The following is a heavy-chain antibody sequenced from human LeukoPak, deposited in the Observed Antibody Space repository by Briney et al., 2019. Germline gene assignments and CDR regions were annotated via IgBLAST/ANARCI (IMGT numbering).Heavy chain of an antibody. J-gene: IGHJ4*02. CDR3: ARHPMGTYYYGSGSFDY. D-gene: IGHD3-10*01. CDR1: GGSFSGYY. CDR2: INHSGST. V-gene: IGHV4-34*01. Sequence: PSETLSLTCAVYGGSFSGYYWSWIRQPPVKGLEWIGEINHSGSTNYNPSLKSRVTISVDTSKNQFSLKLSSVTAADTAVYYCARHPMGTYYYGSGSFDYWGQGTLVTVSS.